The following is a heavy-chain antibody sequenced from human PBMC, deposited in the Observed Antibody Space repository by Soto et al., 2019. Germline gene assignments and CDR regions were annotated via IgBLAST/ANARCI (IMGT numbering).Heavy chain of an antibody. J-gene: IGHJ3*02. CDR3: ASCGLHDDYVWGSCAFDS. Sequence: QVQLVQSGAEEKKPGASVKVSCKASGYTFTSYAMHWVRQAPGQRLEWMGWINAGNGNTKYSQKFQGRVTITRDTSARTAYMELRSLRSEDTAVYYCASCGLHDDYVWGSCAFDSWGQGTMVTVSS. D-gene: IGHD3-16*01. CDR2: INAGNGNT. CDR1: GYTFTSYA. V-gene: IGHV1-3*05.